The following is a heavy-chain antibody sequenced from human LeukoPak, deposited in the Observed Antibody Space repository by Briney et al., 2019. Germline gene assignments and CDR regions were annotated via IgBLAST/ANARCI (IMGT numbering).Heavy chain of an antibody. D-gene: IGHD3-10*01. CDR1: GYTFTSYY. CDR2: IIPIFGTA. CDR3: ARGSKPTSQYGMDV. J-gene: IGHJ6*02. V-gene: IGHV1-69*13. Sequence: ASVKVSCKASGYTFTSYYMHWVRQAPGQGLEWMGGIIPIFGTANYAQKFQGRVTITADESTSTAYMELSSLRSEDTAVYYCARGSKPTSQYGMDVWGQGTTVTVSS.